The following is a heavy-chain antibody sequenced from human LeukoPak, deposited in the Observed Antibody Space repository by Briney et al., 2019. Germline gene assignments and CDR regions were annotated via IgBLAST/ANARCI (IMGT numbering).Heavy chain of an antibody. Sequence: ASVKVSCKASGYTFTSYYMHWVRQAPGQGLEWMGWMNPNSGNTGYAQKFQGRVTLTRNTPISTAYTELSSLRSEDTAVYYCARGAFLGSGWPPGDDYWGQGTLVTVSS. J-gene: IGHJ4*02. D-gene: IGHD6-19*01. CDR1: GYTFTSYY. V-gene: IGHV1-8*02. CDR3: ARGAFLGSGWPPGDDY. CDR2: MNPNSGNT.